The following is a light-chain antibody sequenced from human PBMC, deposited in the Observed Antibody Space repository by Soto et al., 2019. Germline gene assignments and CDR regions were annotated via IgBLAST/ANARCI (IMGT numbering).Light chain of an antibody. CDR1: SSNIGNHY. CDR2: DNT. V-gene: IGLV1-51*01. J-gene: IGLJ1*01. Sequence: QSVLTQPPSVSAAPGQTVTISCSGSSSNIGNHYVSWFRQLPGTAPKLLIYDNTQRPSGIPDRFSGSKSGTSATLVITGLQTGDEADYYCAAWDHSPTAVVFGTGTKVTVL. CDR3: AAWDHSPTAVV.